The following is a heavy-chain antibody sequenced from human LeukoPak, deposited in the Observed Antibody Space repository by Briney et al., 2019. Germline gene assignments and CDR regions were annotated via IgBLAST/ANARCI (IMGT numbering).Heavy chain of an antibody. CDR2: MSPNSGDT. D-gene: IGHD6-13*01. CDR3: AILLTSAYSSSWYADY. CDR1: GYTFTSYD. Sequence: ASVKVSCKASGYTFTSYDFNWVRQATGQRPEWMGWMSPNSGDTGYAQKFQDRVTMTRNTSISTAYMELSSLRSDDTAVYYCAILLTSAYSSSWYADYWGQGTLVTVSS. V-gene: IGHV1-8*01. J-gene: IGHJ4*02.